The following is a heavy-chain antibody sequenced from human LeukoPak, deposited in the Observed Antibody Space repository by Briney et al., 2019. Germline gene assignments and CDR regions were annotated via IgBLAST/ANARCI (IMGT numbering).Heavy chain of an antibody. J-gene: IGHJ3*02. CDR1: GYTFTGYY. D-gene: IGHD3-9*01. Sequence: GASVKVSCKAPGYTFTGYYMHWVRQAPGQGLEWMGWINPNSGGTNYAQKFQGRVTMTRDTSINTAYMELSRLRSDDTAVYYCARVSYDILTGYYLDAFDIWGQGTMVTVSS. CDR3: ARVSYDILTGYYLDAFDI. CDR2: INPNSGGT. V-gene: IGHV1-2*02.